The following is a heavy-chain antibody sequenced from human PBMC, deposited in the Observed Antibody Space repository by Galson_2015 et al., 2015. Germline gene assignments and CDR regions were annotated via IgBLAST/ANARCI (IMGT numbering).Heavy chain of an antibody. Sequence: ETLSLPWPVSGASVSRSNSYWSWIRLPPGKGLEWIGYVYYSGSTNYNPSLKSRVTISLDMSKNQFSLKLSSVTAADTAVYYCARGEYTGYDRAVDSWGQGTLVTVSS. D-gene: IGHD5-12*01. V-gene: IGHV4-61*01. CDR2: VYYSGST. CDR3: ARGEYTGYDRAVDS. J-gene: IGHJ4*02. CDR1: GASVSRSNSY.